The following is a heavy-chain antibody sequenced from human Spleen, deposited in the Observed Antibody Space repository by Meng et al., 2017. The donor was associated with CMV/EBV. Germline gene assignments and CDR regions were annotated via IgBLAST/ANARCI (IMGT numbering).Heavy chain of an antibody. CDR3: ARGVRYLQWFENWFDP. J-gene: IGHJ5*02. Sequence: GGTFIGYYWTWGRQPPGKGLEWIGEINHDGNTNYDPSLKSRVTISVDSSKKQFSLKMNSVTAADTGVYYCARGVRYLQWFENWFDPWGQGTLVTVSS. CDR1: GGTFIGYY. V-gene: IGHV4-34*01. D-gene: IGHD3-3*01. CDR2: INHDGNT.